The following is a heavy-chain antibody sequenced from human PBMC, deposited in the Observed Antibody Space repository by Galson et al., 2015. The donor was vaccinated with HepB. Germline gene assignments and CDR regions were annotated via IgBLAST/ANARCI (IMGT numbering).Heavy chain of an antibody. CDR3: TTDQLLDSSGYYAAFDY. Sequence: SLRLSCAASGFTFSNAWMNWVRQAPGKGLEWVGRIKSKTDGGTTDYAAPVKGRFTISRDDSKNTLYLQMNSLKTEDTAVYYCTTDQLLDSSGYYAAFDYWGQGTLVTVSS. CDR2: IKSKTDGGTT. D-gene: IGHD3-22*01. J-gene: IGHJ4*02. V-gene: IGHV3-15*07. CDR1: GFTFSNAW.